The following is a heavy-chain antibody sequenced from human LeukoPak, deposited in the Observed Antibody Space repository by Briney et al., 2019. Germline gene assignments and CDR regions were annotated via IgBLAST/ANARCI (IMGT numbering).Heavy chain of an antibody. D-gene: IGHD3-3*01. V-gene: IGHV4-59*08. Sequence: SETLSLTCTVSGGSISSYYWSWIRQPPGKGLEWIGYIYYSGSTNYNPSLKSRVTISVDTSMNQFSLKLSSVTAADTAVYYCARQLNDFWSGYHLDYWGQGTLVTVSS. CDR2: IYYSGST. J-gene: IGHJ4*02. CDR1: GGSISSYY. CDR3: ARQLNDFWSGYHLDY.